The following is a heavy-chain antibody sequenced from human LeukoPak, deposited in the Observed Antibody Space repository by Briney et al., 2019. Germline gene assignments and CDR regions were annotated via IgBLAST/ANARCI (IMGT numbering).Heavy chain of an antibody. Sequence: GGSLRLSCAASGLTFSNYAMSWVRQAPGKGLEWVSAISGSDGSTHYADSVKGRFTISRDNSKNTLYLQMNNLRAEDTAVYYCVSFYETYWGRGTLVTVSS. J-gene: IGHJ4*02. CDR2: ISGSDGST. CDR3: VSFYETY. CDR1: GLTFSNYA. V-gene: IGHV3-23*01. D-gene: IGHD2-2*01.